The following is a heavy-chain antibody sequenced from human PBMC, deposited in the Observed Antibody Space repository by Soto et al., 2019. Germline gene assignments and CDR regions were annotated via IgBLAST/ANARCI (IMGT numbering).Heavy chain of an antibody. CDR2: IYYSGST. CDR3: ARARIVVVPAADYFDY. D-gene: IGHD2-2*01. J-gene: IGHJ4*02. Sequence: EALSVPFTDSGVSISSYYWSCILQPPGQGLEWIGYIYYSGSTNYNPSLKSRVTISVDTSKNQFSLKLSSVTAADTAVYYCARARIVVVPAADYFDYWGQGTLVTVPS. CDR1: GVSISSYY. V-gene: IGHV4-59*01.